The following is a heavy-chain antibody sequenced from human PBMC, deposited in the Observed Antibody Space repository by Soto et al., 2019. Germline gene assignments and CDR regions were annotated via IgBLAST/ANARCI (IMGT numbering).Heavy chain of an antibody. CDR2: ISGDGGSR. CDR1: GFPFSSYA. CDR3: AKDGGILAGVFDY. J-gene: IGHJ4*02. V-gene: IGHV3-23*01. Sequence: PGWSLRLSCAASGFPFSSYAMSWVRQAPGKGLEWVSFISGDGGSRYYADSLKGRFTISRDNSKNTVYLQLNSLRADDTAVYYCAKDGGILAGVFDYWGQGTLVTVSS. D-gene: IGHD3-9*01.